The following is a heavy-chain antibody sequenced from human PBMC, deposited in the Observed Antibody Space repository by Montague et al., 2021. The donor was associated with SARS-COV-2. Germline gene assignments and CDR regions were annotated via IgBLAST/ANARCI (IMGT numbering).Heavy chain of an antibody. CDR1: GFTYSKYG. V-gene: IGHV3-33*01. Sequence: SLRLSCAASGFTYSKYGVHWVRQAPGKGLEWVASIWNDGSKKYHXXSVKGRFTISRDNSSNMLYLQMDSLRAEDAAVYYCVGDPGDPDTFDYWGQGTQVTVSS. D-gene: IGHD7-27*01. CDR3: VGDPGDPDTFDY. CDR2: IWNDGSKK. J-gene: IGHJ4*02.